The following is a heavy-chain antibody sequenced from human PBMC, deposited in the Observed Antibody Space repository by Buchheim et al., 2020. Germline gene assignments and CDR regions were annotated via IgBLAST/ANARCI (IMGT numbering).Heavy chain of an antibody. CDR2: MNPHSGNT. D-gene: IGHD6-13*01. Sequence: QVQLVQSGAEVEKPGASVKVSCKASAYTFTSYDINWVRQASGQGLEWMGWMNPHSGNTGYAQKFQGRVTMTRDTSISAAYMELNSLRSEDTAVYYCARGLRRAADGRVGYHFEYWGQGTL. CDR3: ARGLRRAADGRVGYHFEY. V-gene: IGHV1-8*01. CDR1: AYTFTSYD. J-gene: IGHJ4*02.